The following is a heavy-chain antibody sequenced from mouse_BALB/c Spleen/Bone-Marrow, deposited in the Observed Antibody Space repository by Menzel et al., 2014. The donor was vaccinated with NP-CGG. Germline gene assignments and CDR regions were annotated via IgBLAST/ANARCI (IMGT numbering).Heavy chain of an antibody. CDR2: INSNGGST. CDR3: ARDNYYDYDGFAY. D-gene: IGHD2-4*01. Sequence: EVKLMESGGGLVQPGGSLKISCAASGFTSSSYGMSWGRQTPDKRLVVVATINSNGGSTYYPDSVKGRFTISRDNAKNTLYLQMSSLKSEDTAMYYCARDNYYDYDGFAYWGQGTLGSVSA. CDR1: GFTSSSYG. V-gene: IGHV5-6-3*01. J-gene: IGHJ3*01.